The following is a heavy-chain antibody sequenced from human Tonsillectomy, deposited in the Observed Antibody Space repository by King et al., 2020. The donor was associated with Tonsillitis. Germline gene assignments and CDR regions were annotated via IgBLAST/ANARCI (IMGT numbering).Heavy chain of an antibody. Sequence: QVQLVESGGGVVQPGRSLRLSCAASGFTFSSYAMHWVRQAPGKGLEWVAVISYDGSNKYYADSMKGRFTISRDTSKNTLYLQMNSLRAEDTAVYYCARGAPTLRFLGWLPPFDYWGQGTLVTVSS. CDR1: GFTFSSYA. CDR3: ARGAPTLRFLGWLPPFDY. D-gene: IGHD3-3*01. CDR2: ISYDGSNK. V-gene: IGHV3-30*04. J-gene: IGHJ4*02.